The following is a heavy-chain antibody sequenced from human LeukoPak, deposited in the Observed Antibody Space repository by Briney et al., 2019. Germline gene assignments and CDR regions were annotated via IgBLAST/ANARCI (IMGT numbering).Heavy chain of an antibody. CDR1: GFTFSSYA. Sequence: QPGGSLRLSCAASGFTFSSYAMSWVRQAPGRGLEWVSSISGTSGSTFYADSVQGRFTISRDNSKNTLYLQMNSLRAEDTAVYYCAKVPFDWISSTNYYYYMDVWGKGPTVTVSS. D-gene: IGHD3-9*01. CDR3: AKVPFDWISSTNYYYYMDV. J-gene: IGHJ6*03. CDR2: ISGTSGST. V-gene: IGHV3-23*01.